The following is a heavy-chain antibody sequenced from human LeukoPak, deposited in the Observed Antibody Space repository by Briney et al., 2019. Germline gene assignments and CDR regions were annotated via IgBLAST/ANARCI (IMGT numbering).Heavy chain of an antibody. CDR2: INAGNGNT. CDR3: AGGAVRGVIPKNWFDP. Sequence: ASVKVSCKASGYTFTSYAMHWVRQAPGQRLEWMGWINAGNGNTKYSQKFQGRVTITRDTSASTAYMELSSLRSEDTAVYYCAGGAVRGVIPKNWFDPWGQGTLVTVSS. J-gene: IGHJ5*02. V-gene: IGHV1-3*01. D-gene: IGHD3-10*01. CDR1: GYTFTSYA.